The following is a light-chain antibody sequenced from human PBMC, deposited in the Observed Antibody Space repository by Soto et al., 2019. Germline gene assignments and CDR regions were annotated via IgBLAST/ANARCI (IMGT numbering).Light chain of an antibody. Sequence: DIQMTQSPSSLSASVGDRVTITCRASQGIRNDLAWYQQKPRKAPKRLIYAASSLQSGVPSRFSGIESGTDFTLTISSQQPEDFATYYCLQHNTYPRTFGQGTKVEIK. CDR3: LQHNTYPRT. V-gene: IGKV1-17*01. CDR1: QGIRND. CDR2: AAS. J-gene: IGKJ1*01.